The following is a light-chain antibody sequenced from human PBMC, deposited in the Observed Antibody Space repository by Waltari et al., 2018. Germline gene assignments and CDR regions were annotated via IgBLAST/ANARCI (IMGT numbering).Light chain of an antibody. V-gene: IGLV3-27*01. Sequence: YDLTQPYSVSVFPGQTARITCSGDILAKNYGRWFQRKPGQAPVPVIYKDNERPSGIPRGFPVSSSGTTGTLPISGAHVDDEADYYCYSAADNAVGVFGGWTKLTV. CDR3: YSAADNAVGV. CDR1: ILAKNY. CDR2: KDN. J-gene: IGLJ3*02.